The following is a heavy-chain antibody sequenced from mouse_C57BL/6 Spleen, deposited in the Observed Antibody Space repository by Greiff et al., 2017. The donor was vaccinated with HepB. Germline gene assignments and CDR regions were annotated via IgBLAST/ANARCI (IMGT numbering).Heavy chain of an antibody. Sequence: VQLQQSGAELVKPGASVKMSCKASGYTFTSYWITWVKQRPGQGLEWIGDIYPGSGSTNYNEKFKSKATLTVDTSSSTAYMQLSSLTSGDSAVYYCARSYYYGSRDWFAYWGQGTLVTVSA. CDR1: GYTFTSYW. CDR3: ARSYYYGSRDWFAY. CDR2: IYPGSGST. V-gene: IGHV1-55*01. D-gene: IGHD1-1*01. J-gene: IGHJ3*01.